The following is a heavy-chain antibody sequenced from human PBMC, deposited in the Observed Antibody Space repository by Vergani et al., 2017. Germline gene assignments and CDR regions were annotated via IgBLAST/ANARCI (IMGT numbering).Heavy chain of an antibody. V-gene: IGHV4-39*01. D-gene: IGHD4-11*01. Sequence: QLQLQESGPGLVKPSETLSLTCTVSGGSISSSSYYWGWIRQPPGKGLEWIGSIYYSGSTYYNPSLKSRVTISVDTSKNQFSLKLSSVTAADTAVYYCARLPNYSNYVGNYFDYWGQGTLVTVSS. J-gene: IGHJ4*02. CDR1: GGSISSSSYY. CDR2: IYYSGST. CDR3: ARLPNYSNYVGNYFDY.